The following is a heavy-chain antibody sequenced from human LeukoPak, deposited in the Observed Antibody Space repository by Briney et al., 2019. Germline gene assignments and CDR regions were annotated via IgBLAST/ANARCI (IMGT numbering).Heavy chain of an antibody. Sequence: PGGSLRLSCAASGFTFSSYWMSWVRQAPGKGLEWVANIKQDGSEKYYVDSVKGRFTISGDNAKNSLYLQMNGLRAEDTAVYYCARDLHYDFWSGYNPFDYWGQGTLVTVSS. D-gene: IGHD3-3*01. V-gene: IGHV3-7*01. CDR2: IKQDGSEK. CDR1: GFTFSSYW. CDR3: ARDLHYDFWSGYNPFDY. J-gene: IGHJ4*02.